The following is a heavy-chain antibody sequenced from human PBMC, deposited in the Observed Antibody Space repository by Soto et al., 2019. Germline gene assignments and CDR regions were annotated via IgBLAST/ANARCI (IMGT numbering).Heavy chain of an antibody. V-gene: IGHV1-58*01. Sequence: ASVKVSCKASGFTFTSSAVQWVRQARGQRLEWIGWIAVGSGNTNYAQKFQERVTITRDMSTSTAYMELSSLRSEDTAVYYCAAEVPNLEWLLEDYYYGMDVWGQGTTVTVSS. D-gene: IGHD3-3*01. CDR1: GFTFTSSA. CDR3: AAEVPNLEWLLEDYYYGMDV. CDR2: IAVGSGNT. J-gene: IGHJ6*02.